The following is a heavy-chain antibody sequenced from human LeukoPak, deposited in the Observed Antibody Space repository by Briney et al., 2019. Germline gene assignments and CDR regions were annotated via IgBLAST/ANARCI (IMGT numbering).Heavy chain of an antibody. V-gene: IGHV3-21*04. CDR3: AKGRDVYNYWYFDL. D-gene: IGHD5-24*01. CDR2: ISSNSRYT. Sequence: PGGSLRLSCAASGFTFSSYSMNWVRQAPGKGLEWVSSISSNSRYTYYADSVKGRFTISRDNAKSSLYLQMNSLRAEDTAVYYCAKGRDVYNYWYFDLWGRGTLVTVSS. J-gene: IGHJ2*01. CDR1: GFTFSSYS.